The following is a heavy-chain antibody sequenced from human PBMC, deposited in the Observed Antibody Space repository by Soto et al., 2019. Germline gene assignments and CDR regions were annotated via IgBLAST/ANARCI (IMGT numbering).Heavy chain of an antibody. D-gene: IGHD5-18*01. Sequence: ASVKVSCRASGGTFSRYAISWVRQAPGQGLEWMGGIIPIFGTANYAQKFQGRVTITADKSTSTAYMELSSLRSEDTAVYYCANQMRSGYSYGYRSKTHNWFDPWGQGTLVTVSS. CDR3: ANQMRSGYSYGYRSKTHNWFDP. CDR2: IIPIFGTA. CDR1: GGTFSRYA. V-gene: IGHV1-69*06. J-gene: IGHJ5*02.